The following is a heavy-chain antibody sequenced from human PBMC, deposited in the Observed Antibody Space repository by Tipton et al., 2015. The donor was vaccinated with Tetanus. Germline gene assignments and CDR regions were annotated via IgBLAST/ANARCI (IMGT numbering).Heavy chain of an antibody. D-gene: IGHD3-22*01. Sequence: QSGAEVKKPGASVKVSCKASGYTFTSYDINWVRQATGQGLEWMGWMNPNSGNTGYAQKFRGRVTMTRNTSISTAYMELSSLRSEDTAVYYCARRVYDSEETRIDYWGQGTLVTVSS. CDR3: ARRVYDSEETRIDY. CDR1: GYTFTSYD. V-gene: IGHV1-8*01. J-gene: IGHJ4*02. CDR2: MNPNSGNT.